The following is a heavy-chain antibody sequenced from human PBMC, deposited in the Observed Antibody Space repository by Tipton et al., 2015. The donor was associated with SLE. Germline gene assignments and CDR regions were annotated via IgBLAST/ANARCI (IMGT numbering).Heavy chain of an antibody. D-gene: IGHD3-10*01. CDR3: AGGAGGAFAFDI. V-gene: IGHV4-59*12. Sequence: TLSLTCAVYGGSISSYYWSWIRQPPGKGLEWIGYIYYSGSTNYNPSLKSRVTISVDTSKNQFSLQLNSVTPEDTAVYYCAGGAGGAFAFDIWGQGTMVTVSS. J-gene: IGHJ3*02. CDR1: GGSISSYY. CDR2: IYYSGST.